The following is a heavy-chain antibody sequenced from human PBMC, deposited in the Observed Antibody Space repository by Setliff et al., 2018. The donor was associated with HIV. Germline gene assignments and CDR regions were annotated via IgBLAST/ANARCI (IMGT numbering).Heavy chain of an antibody. CDR2: IHSSGGF. CDR1: GDSINSGDYY. Sequence: SETLSLTCTVSGDSINSGDYYWSWLRQPAGERLEYIGRIHSSGGFNYNPSLQSRLTLSIDISKNHFSLKLRSVTAADTAVYYCARVGTNWPSWFDPWGQGTQVT. J-gene: IGHJ5*02. V-gene: IGHV4-61*02. CDR3: ARVGTNWPSWFDP. D-gene: IGHD1-1*01.